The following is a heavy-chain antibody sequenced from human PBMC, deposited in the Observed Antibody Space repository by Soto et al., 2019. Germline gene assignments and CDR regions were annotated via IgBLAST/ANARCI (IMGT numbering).Heavy chain of an antibody. CDR1: GFTFSNAW. J-gene: IGHJ4*02. Sequence: GGSLRLSCAASGFTFSNAWMNWVRQAPGKGLEWVSSISSSSSYIYYADSVKGRFTISRDNAKNSLYLQMNSLRAEDTAVYYCARDSRTDHFDYWGQGTLVTVSS. D-gene: IGHD4-17*01. CDR3: ARDSRTDHFDY. CDR2: ISSSSSYI. V-gene: IGHV3-21*01.